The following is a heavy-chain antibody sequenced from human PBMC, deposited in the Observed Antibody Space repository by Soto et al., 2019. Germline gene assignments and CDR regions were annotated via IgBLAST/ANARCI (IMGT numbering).Heavy chain of an antibody. CDR2: INPNSGDT. D-gene: IGHD3-22*01. CDR3: VRDPVTMIVVGHYAFDI. CDR1: GHTFTGYY. Sequence: ASVKVSCKASGHTFTGYYVHWVRQAPGQGLEWMGWINPNSGDTNYAQKFQGRVTMTRDTSISTAYMELSRLRSDDTAVYYCVRDPVTMIVVGHYAFDIWGQGTMVTVSS. J-gene: IGHJ3*02. V-gene: IGHV1-2*02.